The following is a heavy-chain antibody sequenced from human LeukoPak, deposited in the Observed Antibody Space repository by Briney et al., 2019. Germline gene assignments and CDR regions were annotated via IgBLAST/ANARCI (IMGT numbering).Heavy chain of an antibody. CDR2: INPNSGGT. D-gene: IGHD5-18*01. J-gene: IGHJ4*02. Sequence: ASVKVSCKTSGYTFTGYYMHWVRQAPGQGLEWMGRINPNSGGTKYAEKFQGRVTMTRDTSISTAYMELRRLTSDDTAVYYCAKLAHAYTEYSYGQYWGQGPLVTVSS. V-gene: IGHV1-2*06. CDR1: GYTFTGYY. CDR3: AKLAHAYTEYSYGQY.